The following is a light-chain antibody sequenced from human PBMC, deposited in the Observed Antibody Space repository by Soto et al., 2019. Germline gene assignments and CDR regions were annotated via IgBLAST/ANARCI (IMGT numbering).Light chain of an antibody. CDR2: GAS. CDR3: QQYDSSPKT. J-gene: IGKJ1*01. Sequence: EIVMTQSPPTLSVSPGERATLSCRASQTVNSHLAWYQQKPGQAPRLLIYGASSRATGIPDRFSGSGSGTDFTLTISRLEPEDFAVYYCQQYDSSPKTFGQGTKVDI. CDR1: QTVNSH. V-gene: IGKV3-20*01.